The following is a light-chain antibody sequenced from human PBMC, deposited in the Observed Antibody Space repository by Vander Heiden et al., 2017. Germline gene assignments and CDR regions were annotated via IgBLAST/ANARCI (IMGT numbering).Light chain of an antibody. CDR2: GNS. CDR1: RSNIGAGYA. J-gene: IGLJ2*01. Sequence: QSVLTQPPSVSGAPGQRVPISCTGSRSNIGAGYAVHWYQQLPGTAPKLLIYGNSNRPSGVPDRFSGSKSGTSASLAITGLQAEDEADYYCQSYDSSLSGSDVVFGGGTKLTVL. V-gene: IGLV1-40*01. CDR3: QSYDSSLSGSDVV.